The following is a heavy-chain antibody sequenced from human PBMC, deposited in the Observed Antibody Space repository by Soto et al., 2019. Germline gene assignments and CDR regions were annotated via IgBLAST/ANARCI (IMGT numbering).Heavy chain of an antibody. V-gene: IGHV1-69*13. D-gene: IGHD2-2*02. CDR2: IIPIFGTA. CDR1: GGTFSSYS. Sequence: GASVKVSCKGSGGTFSSYSISWVLQAPGQGLEWMGGIIPIFGTANYAQKFQGRVTITADESTSTAYMELSSLRSEDTAVYYCARYGYQLLYTGEGYFDYWGQGTLVTVSS. J-gene: IGHJ4*02. CDR3: ARYGYQLLYTGEGYFDY.